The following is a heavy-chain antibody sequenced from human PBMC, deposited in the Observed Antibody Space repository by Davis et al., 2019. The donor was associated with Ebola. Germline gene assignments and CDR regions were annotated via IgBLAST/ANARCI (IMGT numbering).Heavy chain of an antibody. D-gene: IGHD3-9*01. CDR3: ARDGYDILTGAYYYYGMNV. V-gene: IGHV1-69*04. J-gene: IGHJ6*02. CDR2: IIPILGIA. CDR1: GYTFTNYY. Sequence: AASVKVSCKASGYTFTNYYMHWVRQAPGQGLEWMGRIIPILGIANYAQKFQGRVTITADKSTSTAYMELSSLRSEDTAVYYCARDGYDILTGAYYYYGMNVWGQGTTVTVSS.